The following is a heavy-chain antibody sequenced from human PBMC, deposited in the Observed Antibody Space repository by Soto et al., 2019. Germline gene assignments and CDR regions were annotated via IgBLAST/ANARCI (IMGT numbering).Heavy chain of an antibody. CDR2: ISSGGGT. D-gene: IGHD2-15*01. Sequence: EVQLLESGGGLVQPGGSLRLSCAASGFTFSSHVMTWVRQGPGKGLQWVSTISSGGGTYYADSVKGRFTISRDNSRNTLYLQMNSLSAEDTAEYYCARFIVEVGAAGWGRPMDVWGQGTTVTVSS. CDR1: GFTFSSHV. J-gene: IGHJ6*02. CDR3: ARFIVEVGAAGWGRPMDV. V-gene: IGHV3-23*01.